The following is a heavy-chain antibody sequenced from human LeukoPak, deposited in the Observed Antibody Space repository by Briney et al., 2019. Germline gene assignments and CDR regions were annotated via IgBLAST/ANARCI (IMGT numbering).Heavy chain of an antibody. D-gene: IGHD4-11*01. V-gene: IGHV4-30-4*08. J-gene: IGHJ4*02. CDR3: ARADYSNYVRFDY. Sequence: PSETLSLTCTVSGGSISGGDYYWSWIRQPPGKGLEWIGYIYYSGSTYYNPSLKSRVTISVDTSKNQFSLKLSSVTAADTAVYYCARADYSNYVRFDYWGQGTLVTVSS. CDR1: GGSISGGDYY. CDR2: IYYSGST.